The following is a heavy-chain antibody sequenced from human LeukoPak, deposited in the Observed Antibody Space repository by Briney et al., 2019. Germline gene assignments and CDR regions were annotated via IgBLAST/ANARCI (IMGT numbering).Heavy chain of an antibody. CDR2: MNPNSGNT. D-gene: IGHD3-22*01. CDR1: GYTFTSYD. CDR3: ARGLYYDSTGYSSQRFDP. Sequence: ASVKVPCKASGYTFTSYDINWVRQATGQGLEWMGWMNPNSGNTGYAQQFQGRVTMTRNTSISTAYMELSSLRSDDTAVYYCARGLYYDSTGYSSQRFDPWGQGTLVTVSS. V-gene: IGHV1-8*01. J-gene: IGHJ5*02.